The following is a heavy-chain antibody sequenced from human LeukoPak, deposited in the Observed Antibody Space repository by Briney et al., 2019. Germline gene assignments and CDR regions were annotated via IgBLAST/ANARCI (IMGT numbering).Heavy chain of an antibody. CDR2: INHSGST. D-gene: IGHD2-2*01. Sequence: SETLSLTCSVSGVSMRSSNYYWGWIRQPPGKGLEWIGEINHSGSTNYNPSLKSRVTISVDTSKNQFSLKLSSVTAADTAVYYCARRGTSHSYFDYWGQGTLVTVSS. J-gene: IGHJ4*02. V-gene: IGHV4-39*07. CDR1: GVSMRSSNYY. CDR3: ARRGTSHSYFDY.